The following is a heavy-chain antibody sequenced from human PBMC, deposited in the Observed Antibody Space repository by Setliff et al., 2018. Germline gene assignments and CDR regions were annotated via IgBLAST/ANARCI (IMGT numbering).Heavy chain of an antibody. CDR1: GYSFSSNA. CDR3: ARDGAYCSGGSCYSFDY. Sequence: ASVKVSCKASGYSFSSNAFHWVRQAPGQTLEWMGWIHAGSSNTLYSQRFQDRITISRDTSTTTVFMEMSSLRSDDTAVYYCARDGAYCSGGSCYSFDYWGPGTPGHVSS. D-gene: IGHD2-15*01. V-gene: IGHV1-3*01. CDR2: IHAGSSNT. J-gene: IGHJ4*02.